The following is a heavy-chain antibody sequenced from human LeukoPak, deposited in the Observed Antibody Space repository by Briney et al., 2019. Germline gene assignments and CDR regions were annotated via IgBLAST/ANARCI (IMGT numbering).Heavy chain of an antibody. V-gene: IGHV1-69*05. Sequence: GSSVKVSCKASGGTFSSSAISWVRQAPGQGLEWMGGIIPIFGTANYAQKFQGRVTITTDESTSTAYMELSSLRSEDTAVYYCARGGIAAAGTNFDYWGQGTLVTVSS. J-gene: IGHJ4*02. CDR3: ARGGIAAAGTNFDY. CDR1: GGTFSSSA. CDR2: IIPIFGTA. D-gene: IGHD6-13*01.